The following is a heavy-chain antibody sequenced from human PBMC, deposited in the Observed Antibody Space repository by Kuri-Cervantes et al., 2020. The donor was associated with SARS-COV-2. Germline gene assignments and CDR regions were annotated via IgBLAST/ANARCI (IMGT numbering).Heavy chain of an antibody. CDR1: GGSISSGSYY. J-gene: IGHJ4*02. V-gene: IGHV4-61*02. CDR2: IYTSGST. CDR3: ARSFMVASYFDY. Sequence: LRLSCTVSGGSISSGSYYWSWIRQPAGKGLEWIGRIYTSGSTNYNPSLKSRVTISVDTSKNQFSLKLNSVTAADTAVYYCARSFMVASYFDYWGQGILVTVSS. D-gene: IGHD5-12*01.